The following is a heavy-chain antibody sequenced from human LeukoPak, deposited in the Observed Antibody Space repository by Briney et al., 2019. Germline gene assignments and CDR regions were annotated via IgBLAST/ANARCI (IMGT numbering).Heavy chain of an antibody. Sequence: SSETLSLTCTVSGGSISSSSYYWGWIRQPPGKGLEWIGSIYYSGSTYYNPSLKSRVTISVDTSKNQFSLKLSSVTAADTAVYYCARDQSWFDPWGQGTLVTVSS. J-gene: IGHJ5*02. CDR2: IYYSGST. CDR1: GGSISSSSYY. V-gene: IGHV4-39*07. CDR3: ARDQSWFDP.